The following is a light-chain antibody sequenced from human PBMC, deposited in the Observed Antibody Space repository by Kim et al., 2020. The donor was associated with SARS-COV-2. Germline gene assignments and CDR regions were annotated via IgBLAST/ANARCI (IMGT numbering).Light chain of an antibody. CDR3: QQFSVSPWT. CDR1: ESISDW. V-gene: IGKV1-5*03. J-gene: IGKJ1*01. CDR2: TAS. Sequence: DIRMSQSPSTLSASVGDGVTMTCRASESISDWLAWYQQKPGRAPKLLIYTASTLESGVPSRFSGSGSGTEFTLTINSLQPDDVAMYYCQQFSVSPWTFGQGTKVEVK.